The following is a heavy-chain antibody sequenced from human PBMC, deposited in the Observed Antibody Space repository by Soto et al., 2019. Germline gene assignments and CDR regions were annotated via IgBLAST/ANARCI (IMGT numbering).Heavy chain of an antibody. CDR2: IIPMFGTA. D-gene: IGHD5-18*01. CDR3: ASGIQLWLRRINNGYSG. Sequence: QVQLVQSGAEVNKPESSVKVSCKAPGGTFSTYAISWVRQAPGQGLEGMRGIIPMFGTANYAQRFQDRVTLTADESTNTVYMALSSLRSEDTAVYFCASGIQLWLRRINNGYSGWGQGTLVTVSS. V-gene: IGHV1-69*12. CDR1: GGTFSTYA. J-gene: IGHJ4*02.